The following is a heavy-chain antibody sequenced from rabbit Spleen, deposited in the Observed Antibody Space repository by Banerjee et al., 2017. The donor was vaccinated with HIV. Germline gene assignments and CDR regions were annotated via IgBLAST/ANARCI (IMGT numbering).Heavy chain of an antibody. D-gene: IGHD2-1*01. Sequence: QQRLVESGGGLVKPGASLTLTCKASGFSFSNKAVMCWVRQAPGKGLEWIACINTGDGGTYYASWAKGRFTISKTSSTTVTLQMTSLTVADTATYFCARDYYSDYGNVNLWGPGTLVTVS. V-gene: IGHV1S45*01. J-gene: IGHJ4*01. CDR2: INTGDGGT. CDR3: ARDYYSDYGNVNL. CDR1: GFSFSNKAV.